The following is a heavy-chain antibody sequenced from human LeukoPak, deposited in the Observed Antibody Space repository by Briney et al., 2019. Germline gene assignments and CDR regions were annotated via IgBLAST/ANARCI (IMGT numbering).Heavy chain of an antibody. V-gene: IGHV3-9*01. CDR1: GFTFDDYA. CDR2: ISWNSGSI. Sequence: GGSLRLSCAASGFTFDDYAMHWVRQAPGKGLEWVSGISWNSGSIGYADSVKGRFTISRDNAKNSLYLQMNSLRAEDTAVYYCASRTTVTTDDVFDYWGQGTLVTVSS. CDR3: ASRTTVTTDDVFDY. D-gene: IGHD4-17*01. J-gene: IGHJ4*02.